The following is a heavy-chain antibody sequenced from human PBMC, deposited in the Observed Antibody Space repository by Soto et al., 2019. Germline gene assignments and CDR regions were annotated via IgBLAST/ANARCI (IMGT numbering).Heavy chain of an antibody. D-gene: IGHD6-19*01. CDR1: GFTVRSNY. Sequence: EVQLVESGGGLIQPGGSLRLSCAASGFTVRSNYMSWVRQAPGKGLEWVSVIQSGGDTYYPDSVKGRFAISRDNRKNTVYLKMNSRRAEDTAVYYCASWGGGAVAGLDYWGQGTLVTVSS. CDR2: IQSGGDT. V-gene: IGHV3-53*01. J-gene: IGHJ4*02. CDR3: ASWGGGAVAGLDY.